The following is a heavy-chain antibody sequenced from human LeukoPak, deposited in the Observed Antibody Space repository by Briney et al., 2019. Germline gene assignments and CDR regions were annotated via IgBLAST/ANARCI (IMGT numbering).Heavy chain of an antibody. D-gene: IGHD2-15*01. Sequence: NSSETLSLTCAVYGGSFSGYYWSWIRQPPGKGLEWIGEINHSGSTSYNPSLKSRVTISVDTSKNQFSLKLSSVTAADTAVYYCARRYCSGGSCLRFPRFGHTYNWFDPWGQGTLVTVSS. J-gene: IGHJ5*02. CDR1: GGSFSGYY. CDR3: ARRYCSGGSCLRFPRFGHTYNWFDP. CDR2: INHSGST. V-gene: IGHV4-34*01.